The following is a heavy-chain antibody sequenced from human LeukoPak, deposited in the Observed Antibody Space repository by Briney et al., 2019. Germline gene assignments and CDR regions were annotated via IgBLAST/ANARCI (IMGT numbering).Heavy chain of an antibody. J-gene: IGHJ6*04. V-gene: IGHV3-48*04. CDR2: ISSSSTTI. CDR1: GFTFSSYS. Sequence: GGSLRLSCAASGFTFSSYSMHWVRQAPGEGLEWVSYISSSSTTIYYADSVKGRFTISRDNAKNSLFLQLNSLRAEDTAMYYCAREAYSSSSVDVWGKGTTVTVSS. D-gene: IGHD6-6*01. CDR3: AREAYSSSSVDV.